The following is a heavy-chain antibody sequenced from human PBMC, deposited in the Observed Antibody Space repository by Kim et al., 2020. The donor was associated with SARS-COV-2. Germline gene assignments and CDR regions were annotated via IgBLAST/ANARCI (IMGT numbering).Heavy chain of an antibody. CDR1: GFTFSSYS. J-gene: IGHJ4*02. CDR3: AKGGGSSSPTWY. D-gene: IGHD6-6*01. V-gene: IGHV3-21*01. CDR2: ISSSSSYI. Sequence: GGSLRLSCAASGFTFSSYSMNWVRQAPGKGLEWVSSISSSSSYIYYADSVKGRFTISRDNAKNSLYLQMNSLRAEDTAVYYCAKGGGSSSPTWYWGQGTLVTVSS.